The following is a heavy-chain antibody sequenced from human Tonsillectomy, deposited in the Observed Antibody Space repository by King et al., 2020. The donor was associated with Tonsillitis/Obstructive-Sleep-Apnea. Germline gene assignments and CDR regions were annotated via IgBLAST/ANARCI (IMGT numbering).Heavy chain of an antibody. CDR3: ARIESSSVYLYY. CDR2: IDWDDDK. D-gene: IGHD6-13*01. Sequence: VTLKESGPALVKPSQTLTLTCTFSGFSLSTSGMCVSWIRQPPGKALEWLARIDWDDDKYYSTSLKTRLTISKDTSKNQVVLTMTNMDPVDTATYYCARIESSSVYLYYCGEGTLVTVSS. CDR1: GFSLSTSGMC. J-gene: IGHJ4*02. V-gene: IGHV2-70*11.